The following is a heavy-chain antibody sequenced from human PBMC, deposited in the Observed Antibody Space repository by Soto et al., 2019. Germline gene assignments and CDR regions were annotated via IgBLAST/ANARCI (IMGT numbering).Heavy chain of an antibody. CDR1: GFTFSNYA. D-gene: IGHD6-25*01. CDR3: AKDATAVYVRWFDP. J-gene: IGHJ5*02. CDR2: ISGSGGST. V-gene: IGHV3-23*01. Sequence: GSLRLSCSASGFTFSNYAMNWVRQAPGKGLELVSAISGSGGSTYYADSVKGRFTISRDNSKNTLYLQMNSLRADDTAVYYCAKDATAVYVRWFDPWGQGTLVTVSS.